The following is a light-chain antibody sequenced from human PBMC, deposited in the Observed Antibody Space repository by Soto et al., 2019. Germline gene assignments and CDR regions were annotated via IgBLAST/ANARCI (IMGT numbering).Light chain of an antibody. Sequence: DIPMTQSASSLSASVGDRVTISCRASQSIGSYLKWYQQKVGEAPKLLIYGASSLKSGVPSRFSGSGSGTDFTLTISSLQPEDFATYYCQQSYTVPWTFGQGTKVEIK. CDR1: QSIGSY. CDR3: QQSYTVPWT. CDR2: GAS. V-gene: IGKV1-39*01. J-gene: IGKJ1*01.